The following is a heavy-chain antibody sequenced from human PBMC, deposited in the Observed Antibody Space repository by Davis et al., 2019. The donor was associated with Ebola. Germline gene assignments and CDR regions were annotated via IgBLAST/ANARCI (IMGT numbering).Heavy chain of an antibody. Sequence: GGSLRLSCAASGFTFSSYSMNWVRQAPGKGLEWVSSITSTSNNIYYADSVKGRFTISRDNAKNSLYLQMNSLRAEDTAIYYCAKPRSSWSPFDYWGQGTLVTVSS. CDR3: AKPRSSWSPFDY. D-gene: IGHD6-13*01. CDR2: ITSTSNNI. J-gene: IGHJ4*02. V-gene: IGHV3-21*04. CDR1: GFTFSSYS.